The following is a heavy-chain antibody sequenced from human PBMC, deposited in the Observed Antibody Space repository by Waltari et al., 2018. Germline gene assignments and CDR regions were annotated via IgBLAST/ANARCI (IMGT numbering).Heavy chain of an antibody. CDR3: ARIGGDYTSGWRYFDL. CDR1: GGSISGSTYP. D-gene: IGHD6-19*01. J-gene: IGHJ2*01. V-gene: IGHV4-31*03. Sequence: QVQLQESGPELVKPSQTLSLTCTVSGGSISGSTYPWTWIRQLPGEGLEWIGYIYYSGRNKYTPSLQSRLTISVDTSKNQLFLKLNSVTAADTAVYHCARIGGDYTSGWRYFDLWGRGTLVTVSS. CDR2: IYYSGRN.